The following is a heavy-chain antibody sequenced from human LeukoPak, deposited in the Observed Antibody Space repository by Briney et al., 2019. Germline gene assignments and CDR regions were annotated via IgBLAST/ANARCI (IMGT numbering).Heavy chain of an antibody. V-gene: IGHV4-4*02. CDR2: INHSGST. Sequence: SETLSLTCAVSSGSISSSNWWSWIRQPPGKGLEWIGEINHSGSTNYNPSLKSRVTISVDTSKNQFSLKLSSVTAADTAVYYCARARLPGISVYYYYMDVWGKGTTVTVSS. D-gene: IGHD3-10*01. CDR3: ARARLPGISVYYYYMDV. J-gene: IGHJ6*03. CDR1: SGSISSSNW.